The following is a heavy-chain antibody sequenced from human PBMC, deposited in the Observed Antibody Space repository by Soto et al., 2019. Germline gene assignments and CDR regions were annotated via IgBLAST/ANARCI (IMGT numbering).Heavy chain of an antibody. J-gene: IGHJ2*01. Sequence: QVQLQESGPGLVKPPETLSLACTVSGGSVSSGSYYWSWIRQPPGKGLEWIGYIYYSGSTNSNPSLKSRVTISVDTSKNQFSLKMTSETAADTAVYYCARYYDSSGMNRSRYVDLWGHGTLVTVSS. CDR3: ARYYDSSGMNRSRYVDL. CDR2: IYYSGST. D-gene: IGHD3-22*01. CDR1: GGSVSSGSYY. V-gene: IGHV4-61*01.